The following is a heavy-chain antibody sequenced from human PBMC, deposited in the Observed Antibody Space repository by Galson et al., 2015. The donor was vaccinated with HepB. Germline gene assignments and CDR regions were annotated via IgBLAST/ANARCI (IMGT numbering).Heavy chain of an antibody. V-gene: IGHV1-18*04. CDR2: ISAYNGNT. Sequence: SVKVSCKASGYTFTSYGISWVRQAPGQGLEWMGWISAYNGNTNYAQKLQGRVTMTTDTSTSTAYMELRSLRSDDTAVYYCARDSGYSYGLVYYYYGMDVWGQGTTVTVSS. D-gene: IGHD5-18*01. J-gene: IGHJ6*02. CDR3: ARDSGYSYGLVYYYYGMDV. CDR1: GYTFTSYG.